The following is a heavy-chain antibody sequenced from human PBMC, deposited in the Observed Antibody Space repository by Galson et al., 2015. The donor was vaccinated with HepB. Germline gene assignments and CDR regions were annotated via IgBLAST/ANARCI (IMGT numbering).Heavy chain of an antibody. CDR1: GFSLNTIGVG. D-gene: IGHD2-21*01. CDR3: AYSYSSTWFVGFFQH. J-gene: IGHJ1*01. CDR2: IYWNDDK. Sequence: PALVKPTQTLTLTCTFSGFSLNTIGVGVGCLRQPPGKALEWLALIYWNDDKRYSPSLKTRLAITKDASKNQVVLTMASVDPVDTATYYCAYSYSSTWFVGFFQHWGQGSLVTVSS. V-gene: IGHV2-5*01.